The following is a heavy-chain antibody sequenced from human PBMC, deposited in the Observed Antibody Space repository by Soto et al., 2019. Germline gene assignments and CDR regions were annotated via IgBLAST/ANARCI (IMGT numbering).Heavy chain of an antibody. CDR2: IYYSGST. V-gene: IGHV4-59*08. J-gene: IGHJ4*02. CDR1: GGSISSYY. Sequence: SETLSLTCTVSGGSISSYYWSWIRQPPGKGLEWIGYIYYSGSTNYNPSLKSRVTISVDTSKNQFSLKLSSVTAADTAVYYCASGYLDGFEYYFDYWGQGTLVTVSS. D-gene: IGHD3-9*01. CDR3: ASGYLDGFEYYFDY.